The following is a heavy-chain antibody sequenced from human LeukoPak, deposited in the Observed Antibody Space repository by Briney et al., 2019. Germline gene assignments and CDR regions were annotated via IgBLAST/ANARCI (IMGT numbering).Heavy chain of an antibody. CDR3: AKGGKGFPLGLRFDS. Sequence: SETLSLTCSVSGGSISSSDYYWSWIRQPPGKGLEWIGYIYYSGSTNYNPSLKSRVTISVDTSKNQFSLNLTSLTAADTAVYYCAKGGKGFPLGLRFDSWGQGTLVSVSS. D-gene: IGHD2-21*01. V-gene: IGHV4-61*08. CDR2: IYYSGST. CDR1: GGSISSSDYY. J-gene: IGHJ4*02.